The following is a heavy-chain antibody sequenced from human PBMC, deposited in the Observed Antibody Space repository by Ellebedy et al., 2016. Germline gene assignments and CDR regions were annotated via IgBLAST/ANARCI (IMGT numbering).Heavy chain of an antibody. CDR3: AGDSRGITAAGTSLHY. CDR2: MNPNSGNT. CDR1: GYTFTSYD. J-gene: IGHJ4*02. D-gene: IGHD6-13*01. V-gene: IGHV1-8*01. Sequence: ASVKVSCKASGYTFTSYDINWVRQATGQGLEWMGWMNPNSGNTGYAQKFQGRVTMTRNTSISTAYMELSSLRSEDTAVYYCAGDSRGITAAGTSLHYWGQGTLVTVSS.